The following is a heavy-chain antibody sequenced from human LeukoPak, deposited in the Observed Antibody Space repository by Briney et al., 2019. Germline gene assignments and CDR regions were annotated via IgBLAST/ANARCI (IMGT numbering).Heavy chain of an antibody. Sequence: PGKSLRLSCAASGFIFSDFDMHWVRQAPGKGLQWVALMSHNGVKDSYEDSVKGRFTISRDNSKNTLYLQMNSPRTEDTAVYYCAQEGIAVPHLTRGYFNLWGRGSLVTVSS. J-gene: IGHJ2*01. CDR1: GFIFSDFD. CDR2: MSHNGVKD. V-gene: IGHV3-30*18. CDR3: AQEGIAVPHLTRGYFNL. D-gene: IGHD6-13*01.